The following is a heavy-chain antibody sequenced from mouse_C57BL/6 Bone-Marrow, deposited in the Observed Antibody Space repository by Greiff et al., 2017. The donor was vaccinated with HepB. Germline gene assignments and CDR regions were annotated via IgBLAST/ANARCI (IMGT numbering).Heavy chain of an antibody. V-gene: IGHV3-6*01. D-gene: IGHD2-2*01. CDR2: ISYDGSN. CDR3: ARVYYGYDEPFDV. CDR1: GYSITSGYY. Sequence: EVQLQQSGPGLVKPSQSLSLTCSVTGYSITSGYYWNWIRQFPGNKLEWMGYISYDGSNNYNPSLKNRISITRDTSKNQFFLKLNSVTTEDTATYDCARVYYGYDEPFDVWGTGTTVTVSS. J-gene: IGHJ1*03.